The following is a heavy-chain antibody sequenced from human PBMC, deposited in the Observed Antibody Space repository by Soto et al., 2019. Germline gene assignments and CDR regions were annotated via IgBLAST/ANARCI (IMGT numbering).Heavy chain of an antibody. CDR1: GYTFTDYY. J-gene: IGHJ6*02. CDR3: ARDLGYVSSYHYYYYGMDV. V-gene: IGHV1-2*02. D-gene: IGHD6-6*01. Sequence: QVQLEQSGAEVKKPGASVRVSCQASGYTFTDYYVHWVRQAPGQGLEWMAWINPNTGDTKYAQKFQGRITLTRDTSITTAYMELSRLTSDDSAVYYCARDLGYVSSYHYYYYGMDVWGQGTTVTVSS. CDR2: INPNTGDT.